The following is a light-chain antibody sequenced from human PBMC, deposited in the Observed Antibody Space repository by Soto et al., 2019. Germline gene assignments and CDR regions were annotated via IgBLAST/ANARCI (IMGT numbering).Light chain of an antibody. CDR3: QQYGSSRWT. CDR2: AAS. Sequence: EIVLTQSPDTLSLFPGERATLSCRASQSVSSTYLACYQQKPGQAPRPLISAASSRATGTPDRFSGSGSGTDFTLTISRLEPEDFAVYYCQQYGSSRWTFGQGTNVDLK. CDR1: QSVSSTY. V-gene: IGKV3-20*01. J-gene: IGKJ1*01.